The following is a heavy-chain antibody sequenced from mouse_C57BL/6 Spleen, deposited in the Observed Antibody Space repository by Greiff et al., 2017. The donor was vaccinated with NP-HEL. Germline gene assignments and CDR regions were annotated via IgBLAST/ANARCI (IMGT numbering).Heavy chain of an antibody. D-gene: IGHD1-1*01. CDR3: ATPPVDYGSSYGGY. CDR1: GYTFTDYY. V-gene: IGHV1-19*01. Sequence: EVQLQQSGPVLVKPGASVKMSCKASGYTFTDYYLNWVKQSHGKSLEWIGVISPYSGGTSYNQKFKGKATLTVDKSSSTAYMELNSLTSADSAVYYCATPPVDYGSSYGGYWGQGTTLTVSS. J-gene: IGHJ2*01. CDR2: ISPYSGGT.